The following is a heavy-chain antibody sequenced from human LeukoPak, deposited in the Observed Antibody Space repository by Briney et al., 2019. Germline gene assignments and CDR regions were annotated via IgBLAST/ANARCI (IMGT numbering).Heavy chain of an antibody. Sequence: SETLSLTCGVYGGSFSGFHWTWIRLRPGKGLDWIGDIDHSGSAHYNPSLKSRVTISIDTSNKQFSLNLHSATAADTAVYYCARGFPTSSRWFDPWGQGTLVTVSS. V-gene: IGHV4-34*01. CDR1: GGSFSGFH. D-gene: IGHD6-6*01. J-gene: IGHJ5*02. CDR2: IDHSGSA. CDR3: ARGFPTSSRWFDP.